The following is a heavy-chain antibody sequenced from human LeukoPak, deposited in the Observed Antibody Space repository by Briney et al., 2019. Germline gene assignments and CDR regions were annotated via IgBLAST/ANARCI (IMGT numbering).Heavy chain of an antibody. V-gene: IGHV3-23*01. CDR1: GFTFSSYA. Sequence: GGSLRLSCATSGFTFSSYAMSWVRQAPGKGLEWVSAISGNGVSTYHADSVKGRFTISRDNSKNTMYLQMNSLRAEDTAVFYCAKGSQKIDYWGQGTLVTVSS. CDR2: ISGNGVST. J-gene: IGHJ4*02. CDR3: AKGSQKIDY.